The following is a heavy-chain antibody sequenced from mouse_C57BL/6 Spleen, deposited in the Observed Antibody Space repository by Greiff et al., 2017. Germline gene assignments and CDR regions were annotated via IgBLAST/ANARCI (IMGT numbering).Heavy chain of an antibody. CDR1: GYTFTDYY. J-gene: IGHJ4*01. D-gene: IGHD1-1*01. CDR3: ARRSYYYGSRDYAMDY. V-gene: IGHV1-19*01. CDR2: INPYNGGT. Sequence: EVQLQQSGPVLVKPGASVKMSCKASGYTFTDYYMNWVKQSHGKSLEWIGVINPYNGGTSYNQKFKGKATLTVDKSSSTAYMELNSLTSEDSAVYYCARRSYYYGSRDYAMDYWGQGTSVTVSS.